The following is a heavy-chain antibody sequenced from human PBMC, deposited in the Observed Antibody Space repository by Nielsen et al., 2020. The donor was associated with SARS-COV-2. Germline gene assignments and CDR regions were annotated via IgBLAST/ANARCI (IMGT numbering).Heavy chain of an antibody. CDR1: GFSFTNYG. J-gene: IGHJ4*02. Sequence: GGSLRLSCAASGFSFTNYGIHWVRQAPGKGLEWVAFISYDANNKYYSGSVKGRFTLSRDNSKNTLFLQMNSLRPEDTAVYFCARDGPTRATATDYWGQGTLVTVSS. CDR2: ISYDANNK. CDR3: ARDGPTRATATDY. V-gene: IGHV3-30*03. D-gene: IGHD2-2*01.